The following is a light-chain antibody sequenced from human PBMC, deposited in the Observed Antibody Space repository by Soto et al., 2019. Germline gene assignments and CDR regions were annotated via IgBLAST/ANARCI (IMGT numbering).Light chain of an antibody. Sequence: DMQMTQSPSTLSASVGDRVTITCRASQSSSSWLAWYQQKPGKAPRLLIYDASSLESGVPSRFSGSGSWTEFTLTISSLQPDDFATYYCQQYNTYPVTFGQGTKVEIK. CDR3: QQYNTYPVT. CDR1: QSSSSW. V-gene: IGKV1-5*01. CDR2: DAS. J-gene: IGKJ1*01.